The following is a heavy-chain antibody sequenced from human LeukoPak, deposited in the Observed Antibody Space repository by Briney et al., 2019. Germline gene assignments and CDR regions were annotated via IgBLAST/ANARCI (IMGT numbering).Heavy chain of an antibody. Sequence: GGSLRLSCAASGFTFSSYAMHWVRQAPGKGLEWVAVISYDGSNKYYADSVKGRFTISRDNSKNTPYLQMNSLRAEDTAVYYCARDRVAAAFSYFWFDPWGQGTLVTVSS. CDR3: ARDRVAAAFSYFWFDP. CDR2: ISYDGSNK. J-gene: IGHJ5*02. D-gene: IGHD6-13*01. CDR1: GFTFSSYA. V-gene: IGHV3-30-3*01.